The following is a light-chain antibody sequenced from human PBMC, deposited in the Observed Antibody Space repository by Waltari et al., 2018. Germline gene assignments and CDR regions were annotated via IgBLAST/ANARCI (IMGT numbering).Light chain of an antibody. J-gene: IGLJ3*02. V-gene: IGLV3-1*01. Sequence: SNELTQPPSVSVSPGQTASITCSGDILGSKYASWYQHKPGQSPLLVIYQDINRPSGIPERFSGSQSGNTATLTISGTQAMDDADYYCQALGSNRWVFGGGTKLTVL. CDR2: QDI. CDR1: ILGSKY. CDR3: QALGSNRWV.